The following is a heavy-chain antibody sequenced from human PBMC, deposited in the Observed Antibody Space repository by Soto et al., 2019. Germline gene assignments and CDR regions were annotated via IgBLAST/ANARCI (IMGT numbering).Heavy chain of an antibody. J-gene: IGHJ6*04. Sequence: SVKVSCKASGGTFSSYAISWVRQAPGQGLEWMGGIIPIFGTANYARKFQGRVTITADESTSTAYMELSSLRSEDTAVYYCARGPLNFGSGSYFSRHSSGMDVWGKGTTVTVSS. D-gene: IGHD3-10*01. CDR2: IIPIFGTA. CDR1: GGTFSSYA. V-gene: IGHV1-69*13. CDR3: ARGPLNFGSGSYFSRHSSGMDV.